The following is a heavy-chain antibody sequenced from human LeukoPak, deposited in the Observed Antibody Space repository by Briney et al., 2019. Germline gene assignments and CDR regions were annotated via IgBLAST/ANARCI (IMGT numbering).Heavy chain of an antibody. CDR3: ARQGIPYDFWSGYYSY. CDR2: IYYSGST. Sequence: PSETLSLTCTVSGGSISSSSYYWGWIRQPPGKWLEWIVSIYYSGSTYYNPSLKSRVTISVDTSKNQFSLKLSSVTAADTGVYYCARQGIPYDFWSGYYSYWGQGTLVTVSS. V-gene: IGHV4-39*01. J-gene: IGHJ4*02. CDR1: GGSISSSSYY. D-gene: IGHD3-3*01.